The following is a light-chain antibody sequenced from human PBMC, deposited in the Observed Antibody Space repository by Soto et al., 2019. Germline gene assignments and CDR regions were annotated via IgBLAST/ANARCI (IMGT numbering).Light chain of an antibody. CDR1: QSVSSY. Sequence: EIVLTQSPATLSLSPGERATLSCRASQSVSSYLAWYQQKPGQAPRLLIYDASNRATGIPARFSGSGSGTDFTLTISSLEPEDFAVYYCKQRYKWHLTFGGGTKVEIK. CDR3: KQRYKWHLT. CDR2: DAS. J-gene: IGKJ4*01. V-gene: IGKV3-11*01.